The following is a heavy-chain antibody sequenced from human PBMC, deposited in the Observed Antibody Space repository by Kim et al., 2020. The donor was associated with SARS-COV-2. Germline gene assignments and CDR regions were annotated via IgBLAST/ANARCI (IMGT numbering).Heavy chain of an antibody. V-gene: IGHV3-30*07. CDR3: AREGYYDSSGYYGYNWFDP. Sequence: GPFPISRDNSKNTLYLQMNSLRAEDTAVYYCAREGYYDSSGYYGYNWFDPWGQGTLVTVSS. D-gene: IGHD3-22*01. J-gene: IGHJ5*02.